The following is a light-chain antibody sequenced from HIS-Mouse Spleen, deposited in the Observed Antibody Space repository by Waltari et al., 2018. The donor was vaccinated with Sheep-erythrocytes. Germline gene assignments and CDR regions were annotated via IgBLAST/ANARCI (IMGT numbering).Light chain of an antibody. CDR1: SSDVGGYNY. V-gene: IGLV2-8*01. CDR2: EVS. CDR3: SSYAGSNNWV. Sequence: QSALTQPPSASGSPGQSVTISCTGTSSDVGGYNYVSWYQQHPAKAPKLMIYEVSKRPSGVPDRCACSKSGNTASLTVSGLQAEDEADYYCSSYAGSNNWVFGGGTKLTVL. J-gene: IGLJ3*02.